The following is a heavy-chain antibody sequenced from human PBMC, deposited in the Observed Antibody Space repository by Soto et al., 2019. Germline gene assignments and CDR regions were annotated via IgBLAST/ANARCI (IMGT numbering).Heavy chain of an antibody. CDR3: ARSTGYSSGTFDY. CDR2: FIRIISTA. J-gene: IGHJ4*02. D-gene: IGHD6-19*01. V-gene: IGHV1-69*11. Sequence: SVQVSFMGSGGTFSSYAISWVRQAPGQGLEWMGRFIRIISTANYSQKCQGRVTITADEYTSTAYMELSRLRSEDAAVYYSARSTGYSSGTFDYWGQGTLVTVSS. CDR1: GGTFSSYA.